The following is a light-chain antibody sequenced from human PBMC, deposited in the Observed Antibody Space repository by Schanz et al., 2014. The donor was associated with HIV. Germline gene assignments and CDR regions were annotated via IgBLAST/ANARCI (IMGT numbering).Light chain of an antibody. CDR1: QSFSNSY. V-gene: IGKV3-20*01. CDR2: GAS. J-gene: IGKJ1*01. CDR3: LAVGT. Sequence: EIVLTQSPGTLSLSPGERATLSCRASQSFSNSYLAWYQQKPGQAPRLLIYGASTRATDIPARFSGSGSGTEFTLTISSLQSEDFAVYYCLAVGTFGQGTKVEIK.